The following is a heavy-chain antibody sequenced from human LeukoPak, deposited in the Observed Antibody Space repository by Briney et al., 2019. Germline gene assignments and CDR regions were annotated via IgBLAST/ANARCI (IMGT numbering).Heavy chain of an antibody. CDR1: GFTFSSYA. J-gene: IGHJ4*02. Sequence: GGSLRLSCAASGFTFSSYALSWVRQAPGKGLEWVSAISGSAGSTYYADSVKGRFTISRDNSKTTPYLQMNSLRAEDTVVYYCAKAVWGSYLFDYWGQGTLVTVSS. V-gene: IGHV3-23*01. CDR3: AKAVWGSYLFDY. CDR2: ISGSAGST. D-gene: IGHD3-16*02.